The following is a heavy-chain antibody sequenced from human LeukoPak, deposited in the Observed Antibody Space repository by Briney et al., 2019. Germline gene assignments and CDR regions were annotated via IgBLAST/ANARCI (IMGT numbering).Heavy chain of an antibody. D-gene: IGHD2-21*01. CDR1: GFTFSSYG. CDR2: IRYDGSNK. CDR3: AKDPYCGGNCYWFDY. Sequence: GGSLRLSCAASGFTFSSYGMHWVRQAPGKGLGWVAFIRYDGSNKYYADSVKGRFTISRDNSKNTLYLQMNSLRAEGTAVYYCAKDPYCGGNCYWFDYWGQGTLVTVSS. V-gene: IGHV3-30*02. J-gene: IGHJ4*02.